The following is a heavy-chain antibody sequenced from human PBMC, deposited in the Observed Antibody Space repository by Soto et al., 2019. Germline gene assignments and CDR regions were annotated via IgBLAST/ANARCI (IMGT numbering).Heavy chain of an antibody. D-gene: IGHD3-22*01. CDR2: IYYSGST. CDR1: GDSISSYY. CDR3: ARVDYDSRGYYPDY. J-gene: IGHJ4*02. V-gene: IGHV4-59*12. Sequence: SETLSLTCSVSGDSISSYYWSWIRQPPGKGLEWIGYIYYSGSTYYNPSLKSRVTISVDTSKNQFSLKLSSVTAADTAVYYCARVDYDSRGYYPDYWGQGTLVTVSS.